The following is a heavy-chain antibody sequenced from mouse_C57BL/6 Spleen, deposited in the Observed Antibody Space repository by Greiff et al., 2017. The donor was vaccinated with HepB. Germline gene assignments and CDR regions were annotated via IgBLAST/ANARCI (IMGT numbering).Heavy chain of an antibody. CDR1: GFTFSDYG. V-gene: IGHV5-17*01. CDR2: ISSGSSTI. J-gene: IGHJ2*01. Sequence: DVMLVESGGGLVKPGGSLKLSCAASGFTFSDYGMHWVRQAPEKGLEWVAYISSGSSTIYYADTVKGRFTISRDNAKNTLFLQMTSLRSEDTAMYYCAREGNYGFYFDYWGQGTTLTVSS. CDR3: AREGNYGFYFDY. D-gene: IGHD2-1*01.